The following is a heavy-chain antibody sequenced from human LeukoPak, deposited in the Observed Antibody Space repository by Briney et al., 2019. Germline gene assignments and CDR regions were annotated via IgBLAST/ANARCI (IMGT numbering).Heavy chain of an antibody. D-gene: IGHD3-9*01. J-gene: IGHJ4*02. CDR2: ISGSGGST. Sequence: GRSLRLSCAASGFTFSSYAMSWVRQAPGKGLEWVSAISGSGGSTYYADSVKGRFTIPRDNSKNTLYLQMNSLRAEDTAVYYCAKDHYYDILTGYHNTFDYWGQGTLVTVSS. CDR1: GFTFSSYA. CDR3: AKDHYYDILTGYHNTFDY. V-gene: IGHV3-23*01.